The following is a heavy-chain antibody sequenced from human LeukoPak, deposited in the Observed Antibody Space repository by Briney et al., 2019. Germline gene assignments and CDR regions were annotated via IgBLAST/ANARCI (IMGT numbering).Heavy chain of an antibody. D-gene: IGHD1-14*01. J-gene: IGHJ4*02. Sequence: PSETLSLTCAVSGGSISSGGYSWSWIRQPPGKGLEWIGYIYHSGSTYYNPSLKSRVTISVDRSKNQFSLKLSPVTAADTAVYYCARDRTRGVPYFDYWGQGTLVTVSS. V-gene: IGHV4-30-2*01. CDR3: ARDRTRGVPYFDY. CDR2: IYHSGST. CDR1: GGSISSGGYS.